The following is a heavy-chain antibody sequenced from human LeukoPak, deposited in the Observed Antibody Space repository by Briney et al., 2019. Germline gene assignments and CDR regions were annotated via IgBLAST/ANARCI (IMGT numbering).Heavy chain of an antibody. V-gene: IGHV3-48*03. D-gene: IGHD3-9*01. Sequence: GGSLRLSCVASGFTFSSFEMNWVRQAPGKGPEWVSYISSSGTTIYYADSVKGRFTVSRDNAKNSLYLQMNSLRAEDAAVYYCARVSLLALWFWGQGTVVTVSS. CDR1: GFTFSSFE. J-gene: IGHJ4*02. CDR2: ISSSGTTI. CDR3: ARVSLLALWF.